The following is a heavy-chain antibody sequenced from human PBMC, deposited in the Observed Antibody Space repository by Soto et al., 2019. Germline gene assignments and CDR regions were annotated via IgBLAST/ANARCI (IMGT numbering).Heavy chain of an antibody. CDR3: GKTWEQQGGGPFDY. V-gene: IGHV3-30*03. D-gene: IGHD1-26*01. Sequence: QVQLVESGGGVVQPGRSLRLSCAASGFTFSSYGMPWVRQAPGKELEWVAVIPNDGIDKYYADSVKGRFTISRDNSKNTLYLQMNSLRPEHTAVYYCGKTWEQQGGGPFDYWGQGTLVTVSS. J-gene: IGHJ4*02. CDR1: GFTFSSYG. CDR2: IPNDGIDK.